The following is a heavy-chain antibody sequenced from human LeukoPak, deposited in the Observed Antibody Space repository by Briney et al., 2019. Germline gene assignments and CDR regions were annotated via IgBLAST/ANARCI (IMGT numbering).Heavy chain of an antibody. Sequence: PGGSLRLSCAASGFTFSSYGMHWVRQAPGKGLEWVAVISYDGSNKYYADSVKGRFTISRDNSKNTLYLQMNSLRAEDTAVYYCAKILGDYYDSRYYFDYWGQGTLVTVSS. CDR1: GFTFSSYG. D-gene: IGHD3-22*01. V-gene: IGHV3-30*18. CDR3: AKILGDYYDSRYYFDY. CDR2: ISYDGSNK. J-gene: IGHJ4*02.